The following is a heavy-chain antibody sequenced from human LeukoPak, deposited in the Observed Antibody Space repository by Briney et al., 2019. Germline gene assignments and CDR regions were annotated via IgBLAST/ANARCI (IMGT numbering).Heavy chain of an antibody. CDR3: ARGVNYGDYDWYFDL. J-gene: IGHJ2*01. CDR2: INAGNGNT. V-gene: IGHV1-3*01. CDR1: GYTFTSYA. D-gene: IGHD4-17*01. Sequence: ASVKVSCKASGYTFTSYAMHWVHQAPGQRLEWMGWINAGNGNTKYSQKFQGRVTITRDTSASTAYTELSSLRSEDTAVYYCARGVNYGDYDWYFDLWGRGTLVTVSS.